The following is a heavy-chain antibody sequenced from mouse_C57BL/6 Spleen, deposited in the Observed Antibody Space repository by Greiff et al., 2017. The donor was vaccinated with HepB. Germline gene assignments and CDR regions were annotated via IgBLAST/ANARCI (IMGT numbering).Heavy chain of an antibody. CDR3: ARHDDYSNRAWFAY. D-gene: IGHD2-5*01. V-gene: IGHV5-6*01. CDR2: ISSGGSYT. Sequence: EVQVVESGGDLVKPGGSLKLSCAASGFTFSSYGMSWVRQTPDKRLEWVATISSGGSYTYYPDSVKGRFTISRDNAKNTLYLQMSSLKSEDTAMYYCARHDDYSNRAWFAYWGQGTLVTVSA. J-gene: IGHJ3*01. CDR1: GFTFSSYG.